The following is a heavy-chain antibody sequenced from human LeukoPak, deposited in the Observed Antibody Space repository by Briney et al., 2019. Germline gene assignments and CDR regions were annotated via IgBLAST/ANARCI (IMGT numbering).Heavy chain of an antibody. CDR1: GGSFSGNY. CDR2: SSPTGDIA. J-gene: IGHJ4*02. Sequence: SETLSLTCAVYGGSFSGNYWTLIRQTPGRGLEWIGESSPTGDIAGYNPSLRGRATISVDSSKKQFSLKLTSVTAADTGVYYCARVPDFIARPCDSWGPGTLVTVSS. V-gene: IGHV4-34*01. D-gene: IGHD2-21*01. CDR3: ARVPDFIARPCDS.